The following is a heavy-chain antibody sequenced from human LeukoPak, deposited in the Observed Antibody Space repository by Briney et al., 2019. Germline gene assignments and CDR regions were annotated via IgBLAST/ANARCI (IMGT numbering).Heavy chain of an antibody. CDR2: INPNSGGT. V-gene: IGHV1-2*04. J-gene: IGHJ4*02. D-gene: IGHD3-22*01. CDR1: GFTFRSHG. Sequence: SCAASGFTFRSHGMHWVRQAPGQGLEWMGWINPNSGGTNYAQKFQGWVTMTRDTSISTAYMELSRLRSDDTAVYYCARGYYYADYWGQGTLVTVSS. CDR3: ARGYYYADY.